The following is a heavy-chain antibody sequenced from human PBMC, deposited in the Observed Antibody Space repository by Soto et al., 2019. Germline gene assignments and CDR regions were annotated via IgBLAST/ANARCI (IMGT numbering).Heavy chain of an antibody. V-gene: IGHV3-33*01. D-gene: IGHD6-19*01. Sequence: QVQLVESGGGVVQPGRSLRLSCAASGFTFRSYGMYWVRQAPGKGLEWVAVIWYDGSNKYYADSVKGRFTISRANSKNTLYLQMNSLRAEDTAVYYCARDEGDRGWYYFDYWGQGTLVTVSS. CDR1: GFTFRSYG. CDR3: ARDEGDRGWYYFDY. CDR2: IWYDGSNK. J-gene: IGHJ4*02.